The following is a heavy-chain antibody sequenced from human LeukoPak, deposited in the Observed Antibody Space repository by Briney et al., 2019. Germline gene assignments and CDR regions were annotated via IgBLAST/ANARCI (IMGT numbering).Heavy chain of an antibody. D-gene: IGHD3-22*01. V-gene: IGHV4-39*01. J-gene: IGHJ4*02. Sequence: SETLSLTCIVSGASFSSSTYHWGWFRQPPGKGLEWIASIYYSGSTYYNPSLKSRVTISVDTSKNQFSLKLSSVTAADTAVYYCARVYYYDSSGYLDYWGQGTLVTVSS. CDR1: GASFSSSTYH. CDR2: IYYSGST. CDR3: ARVYYYDSSGYLDY.